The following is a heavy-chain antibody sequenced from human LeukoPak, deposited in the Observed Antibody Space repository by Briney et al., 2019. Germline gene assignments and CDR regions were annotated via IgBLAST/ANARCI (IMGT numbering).Heavy chain of an antibody. CDR1: GGSISSYF. D-gene: IGHD2/OR15-2a*01. V-gene: IGHV4-59*08. Sequence: SETLSLTCTVSGGSISSYFWSWIRQPPGKGLEWIAYISDIGSINYNPSLKSRVTISLDTSKNQFSLKLSSVTAADTAVYYCAGHHPRNTVDFWGQGTLVTVSS. CDR3: AGHHPRNTVDF. CDR2: ISDIGSI. J-gene: IGHJ4*02.